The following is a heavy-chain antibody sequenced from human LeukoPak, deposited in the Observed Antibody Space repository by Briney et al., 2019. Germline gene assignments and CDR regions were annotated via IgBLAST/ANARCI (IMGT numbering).Heavy chain of an antibody. CDR2: ISSSSSTI. V-gene: IGHV3-48*01. D-gene: IGHD6-19*01. CDR1: GFTFSSYS. Sequence: GGSLRLSCAASGFTFSSYSMNWVRQAPGKGLEWVSYISSSSSTIYYADSVKGRFTISGDNAKNSLYLQMNSLRAEDTAVYYCARDLPDLYSSGWTSFDYWGQGTLVTVSS. J-gene: IGHJ4*02. CDR3: ARDLPDLYSSGWTSFDY.